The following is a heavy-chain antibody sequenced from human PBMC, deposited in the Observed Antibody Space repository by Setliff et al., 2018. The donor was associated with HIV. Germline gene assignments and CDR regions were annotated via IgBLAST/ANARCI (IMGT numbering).Heavy chain of an antibody. Sequence: SETLSLTCTASGGSISSTIYYWGWIRQPPGKGLEWIGSIYYSGSTYYNPSLKSRVTISVDTSKNQFSLKLSSVTAADTAVYYCAKEGQWLEGFFDYWGQGTLVTVSS. D-gene: IGHD6-19*01. CDR1: GGSISSTIYY. V-gene: IGHV4-39*07. J-gene: IGHJ4*02. CDR2: IYYSGST. CDR3: AKEGQWLEGFFDY.